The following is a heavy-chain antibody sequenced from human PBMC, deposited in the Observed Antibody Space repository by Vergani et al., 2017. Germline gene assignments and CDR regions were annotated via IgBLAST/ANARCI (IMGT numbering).Heavy chain of an antibody. CDR1: GGSISSGSYY. CDR2: IYTIGST. CDR3: AREQRWLQPNWFDP. D-gene: IGHD5-24*01. J-gene: IGHJ5*02. V-gene: IGHV4-61*02. Sequence: QVQLQESGPGLVKPSQTLSLTCTVSGGSISSGSYYWSWIRQPAGKGLEWIGRIYTIGSTNYNPSLKSRVTMSVATSKNQFSLKLLSVTAADTAVYYCAREQRWLQPNWFDPWGQGTLVTVSS.